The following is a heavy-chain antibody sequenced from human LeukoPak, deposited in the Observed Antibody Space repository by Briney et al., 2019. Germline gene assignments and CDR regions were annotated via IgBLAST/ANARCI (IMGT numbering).Heavy chain of an antibody. J-gene: IGHJ4*02. D-gene: IGHD2-15*01. CDR1: GFTIFNYW. CDR2: INLDGSQK. CDR3: AKDYCSGGSCYYFDY. V-gene: IGHV3-7*01. Sequence: GGSLRLSCATSGFTIFNYWMSWVRQAPGKGLEWVANINLDGSQKYYVDSLKGRFTISRDNAKNSVYLQMNSLRAEDTAVYYCAKDYCSGGSCYYFDYWGQGTLVTVSS.